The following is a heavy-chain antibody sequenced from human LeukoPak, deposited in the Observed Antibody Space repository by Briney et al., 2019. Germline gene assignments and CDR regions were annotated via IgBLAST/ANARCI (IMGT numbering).Heavy chain of an antibody. D-gene: IGHD3-9*01. CDR3: AKVTPDDILTGSLADP. V-gene: IGHV3-23*01. Sequence: PGGSLRLSCAASGFTFSSYAMSWVRQAPGKGLEWASAISGSGGSTYYADSVKGRFTISRDNSKNTLYLQMNSLRAEDTAVYYCAKVTPDDILTGSLADPWGQGTLVTVSS. J-gene: IGHJ5*02. CDR2: ISGSGGST. CDR1: GFTFSSYA.